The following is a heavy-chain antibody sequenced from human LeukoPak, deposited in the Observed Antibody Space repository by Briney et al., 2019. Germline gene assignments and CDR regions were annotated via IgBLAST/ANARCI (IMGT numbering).Heavy chain of an antibody. CDR2: ISSNGGST. Sequence: GGSLRLSCSASGFTFSSYAMHWVRQAPGKGLEYVSTISSNGGSTYYADSVKGRFTISRDNSKNTLYLQMSSLRPEDTAVYYCVKGIVVVTARAFDYWGQGTLVTVSS. CDR1: GFTFSSYA. D-gene: IGHD2-21*02. CDR3: VKGIVVVTARAFDY. J-gene: IGHJ4*02. V-gene: IGHV3-64D*06.